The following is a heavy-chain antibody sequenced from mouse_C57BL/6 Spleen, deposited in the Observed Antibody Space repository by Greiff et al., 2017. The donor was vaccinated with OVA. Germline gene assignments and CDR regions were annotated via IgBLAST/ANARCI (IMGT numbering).Heavy chain of an antibody. V-gene: IGHV1-39*01. CDR1: GYSFTDYN. CDR3: ASYDEVAD. J-gene: IGHJ3*01. CDR2: LNPNYGTT. D-gene: IGHD2-12*01. Sequence: FQLQQSGPELVKPGASVTISCKASGYSFTDYNLNWVKQSNGKSLVWIGVLNPNYGTTSYNPNFKGTPTLTVDPSSSTAYMQLNSLTYEDSAVYYCASYDEVADWGQGTLVTVAA.